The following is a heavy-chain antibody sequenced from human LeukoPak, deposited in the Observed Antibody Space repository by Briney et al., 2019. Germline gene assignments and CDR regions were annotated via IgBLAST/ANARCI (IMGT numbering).Heavy chain of an antibody. CDR3: ATANSGYGTGAFDI. CDR2: IKQDGSEK. Sequence: GGSLRLSCAASGFTFSDYWIHWVRQAPGKGLEWVANIKQDGSEKYYVDSVKGRFTISRDNAKNSLYLQMNSLRAEDTAVYYCATANSGYGTGAFDIWGQGTMVTVSS. CDR1: GFTFSDYW. D-gene: IGHD5-12*01. J-gene: IGHJ3*02. V-gene: IGHV3-7*03.